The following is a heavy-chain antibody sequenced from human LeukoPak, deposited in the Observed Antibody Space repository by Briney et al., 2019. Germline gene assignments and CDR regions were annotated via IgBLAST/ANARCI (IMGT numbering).Heavy chain of an antibody. CDR3: ARNYGGNSGWFDP. V-gene: IGHV4-4*02. D-gene: IGHD4-23*01. CDR1: GGSISSSNW. CDR2: IYHSGST. Sequence: SETLSLTCAVSGGSISSSNWWSWVRQPPGKGLEWIGEIYHSGSTNYNPSLKSRVTISVDTSKNQFSLKLSSVTAADTAVYYCARNYGGNSGWFDPWGQGTLVTVSS. J-gene: IGHJ5*02.